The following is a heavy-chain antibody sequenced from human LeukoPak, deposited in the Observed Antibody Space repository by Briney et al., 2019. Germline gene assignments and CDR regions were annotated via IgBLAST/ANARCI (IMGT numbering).Heavy chain of an antibody. CDR1: GGSISGSSYY. V-gene: IGHV4-39*01. D-gene: IGHD3-10*01. CDR3: ARRLMVRENYYYFYYMDV. Sequence: PSETLSLTCTVSGGSISGSSYYWGWIRQPPGKGLEWIGSIYYSGSTYYNPSLKSRVTISVDTSKNQFSLKLSSVTAADTAVYYCARRLMVRENYYYFYYMDVWGKGTTVTISS. CDR2: IYYSGST. J-gene: IGHJ6*03.